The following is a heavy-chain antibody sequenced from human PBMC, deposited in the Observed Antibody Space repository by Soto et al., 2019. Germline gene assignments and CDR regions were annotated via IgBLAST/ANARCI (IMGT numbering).Heavy chain of an antibody. CDR2: ISAYNGNT. V-gene: IGHV1-18*01. CDR1: GYTFTSYG. D-gene: IGHD3-16*02. CDR3: ARGSFTGGDYIWGSYRYTGYFDY. Sequence: QVQLVQSGAEVKKPGASVKVSCKASGYTFTSYGISWVRQAPGQGLEWMGWISAYNGNTNYAQKLQGRVTMTTDTSTSKAYMELRSLRSDDTAVYYCARGSFTGGDYIWGSYRYTGYFDYWGQGTLVTVSS. J-gene: IGHJ4*02.